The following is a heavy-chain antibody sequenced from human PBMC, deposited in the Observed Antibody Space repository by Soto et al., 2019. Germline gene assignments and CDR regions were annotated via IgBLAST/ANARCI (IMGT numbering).Heavy chain of an antibody. CDR2: ISYDGSNK. CDR1: GFTFSSYA. Sequence: GGSLRLSCAASGFTFSSYAIHWVRQAPGKGLEWVAVISYDGSNKYYADSVKGRFTISRDNSKNTLHLQMNSLRAEDTAVYYCARDPTRYYYDSSPQAAFDIWGQGTMVTVPS. CDR3: ARDPTRYYYDSSPQAAFDI. J-gene: IGHJ3*02. V-gene: IGHV3-30-3*01. D-gene: IGHD3-22*01.